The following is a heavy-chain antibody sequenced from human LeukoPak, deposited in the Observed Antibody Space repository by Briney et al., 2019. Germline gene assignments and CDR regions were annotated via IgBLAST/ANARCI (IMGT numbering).Heavy chain of an antibody. Sequence: TGGSLRLSCAASGFTFRTYWMHWVRQALGKGLVWVSHRNSDGSTTSHADSVKGRFTISRDNAKNTLYLQMNSLRAEDTAVYYCARDLKGPVNDVFDIWGQGTMVTVSS. CDR2: RNSDGSTT. CDR3: ARDLKGPVNDVFDI. J-gene: IGHJ3*02. V-gene: IGHV3-74*01. D-gene: IGHD4-23*01. CDR1: GFTFRTYW.